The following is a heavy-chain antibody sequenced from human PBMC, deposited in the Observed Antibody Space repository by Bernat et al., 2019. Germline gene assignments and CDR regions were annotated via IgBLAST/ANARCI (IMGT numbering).Heavy chain of an antibody. CDR2: IKQDGSEK. D-gene: IGHD2-2*01. Sequence: EVQLVESGGGLVQPGGSLRLSCAASGFTFSSYWMSWVRQAPGKGLEWVANIKQDGSEKYYVDSVKGRFTISRDNAKKSVYLQMKSLRAEDTAVYYCATLVVPSYYSYMDVWGKGTTVTVSS. CDR1: GFTFSSYW. CDR3: ATLVVPSYYSYMDV. V-gene: IGHV3-7*01. J-gene: IGHJ6*03.